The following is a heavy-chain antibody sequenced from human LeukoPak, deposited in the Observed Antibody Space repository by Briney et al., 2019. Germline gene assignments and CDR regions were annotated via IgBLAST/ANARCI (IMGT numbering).Heavy chain of an antibody. CDR3: ARENSGSYREFDY. J-gene: IGHJ4*02. CDR2: IYTSGST. V-gene: IGHV4-4*07. Sequence: PSETLSLTCTVSGGSISSYYWSWIRQPAGKGLEWTGRIYTSGSTNYNASLKSRVSMSVDTSKNQFSLKLSSATAADTAVFYCARENSGSYREFDYWGQGTLVTVSS. D-gene: IGHD1-26*01. CDR1: GGSISSYY.